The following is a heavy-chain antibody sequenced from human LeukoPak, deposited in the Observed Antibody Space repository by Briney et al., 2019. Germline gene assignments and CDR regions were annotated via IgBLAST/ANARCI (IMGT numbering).Heavy chain of an antibody. CDR1: GGTSNSHA. D-gene: IGHD3-22*01. J-gene: IGHJ4*02. Sequence: SVKVSCKASGGTSNSHAISWVRQAPGQGLEWMGRIIPNLGTTNRAQNFQDRVTLTADKSTNTAYMELTSLTSDGTAVYYCATTNDGGGYQWGDFFDFWGQGTLVTVSS. CDR3: ATTNDGGGYQWGDFFDF. CDR2: IIPNLGTT. V-gene: IGHV1-69*04.